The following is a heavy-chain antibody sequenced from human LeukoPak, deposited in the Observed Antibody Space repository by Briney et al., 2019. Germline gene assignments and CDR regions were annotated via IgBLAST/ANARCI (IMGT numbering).Heavy chain of an antibody. CDR1: GFTFSTYG. CDR2: MSNGGNQK. V-gene: IGHV3-30*18. Sequence: PGGSLRLSCAATGFTFSTYGIHWVRQAPGKGLEWVALMSNGGNQKFYAASVKGRFTISRDNSKNMLSLQMNSLRAEDKAMDYCAKDQGVGAFDCCGQGTQVTVSS. J-gene: IGHJ4*02. CDR3: AKDQGVGAFDC. D-gene: IGHD3-16*01.